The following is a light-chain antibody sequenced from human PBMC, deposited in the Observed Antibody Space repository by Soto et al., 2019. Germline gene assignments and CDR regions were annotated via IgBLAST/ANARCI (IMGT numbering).Light chain of an antibody. CDR1: QNIDTW. V-gene: IGKV1-5*03. CDR3: QQYHSYLYT. Sequence: IQMTQSPSTLSASVGDRVTITCRASQNIDTWLAWYQQKPGKAPKLLIYKASSLESGVPSRFSGSGSGTEFTLTIASLQPDDFATYYCQQYHSYLYTFGQGTKLEIK. CDR2: KAS. J-gene: IGKJ2*01.